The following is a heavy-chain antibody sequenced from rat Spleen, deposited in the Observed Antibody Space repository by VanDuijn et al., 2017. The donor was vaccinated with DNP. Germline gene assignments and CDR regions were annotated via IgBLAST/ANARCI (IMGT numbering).Heavy chain of an antibody. CDR3: ARWGGDYFDY. J-gene: IGHJ2*01. V-gene: IGHV5-46*01. CDR1: GFTFSSFP. Sequence: EVQLVESGGGLVQPGRSMKLSCAASGFTFSSFPMAWVRQAPTKGLDWVATISTGGDNTYYRDSVKGRFTISRDNAKSTLYLQMNSLRSEDMATYYCARWGGDYFDYWGQGVMVTVSS. CDR2: ISTGGDNT.